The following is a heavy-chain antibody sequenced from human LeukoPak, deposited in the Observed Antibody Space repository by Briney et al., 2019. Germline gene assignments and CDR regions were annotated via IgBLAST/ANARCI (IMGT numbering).Heavy chain of an antibody. D-gene: IGHD3-10*01. Sequence: GGSLRLSCAASGFTFSNAWMSWVRQAPGKGLERVGRIKSKTDGGTTDYAAPVKGRFTISRDDSKNTLYLQMNSLKTEDTAVYYCTTAYYYGSGSPFDYWGQGTLVTVSS. V-gene: IGHV3-15*01. CDR1: GFTFSNAW. CDR2: IKSKTDGGTT. CDR3: TTAYYYGSGSPFDY. J-gene: IGHJ4*02.